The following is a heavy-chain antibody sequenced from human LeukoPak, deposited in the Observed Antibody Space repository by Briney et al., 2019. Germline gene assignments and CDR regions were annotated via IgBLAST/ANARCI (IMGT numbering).Heavy chain of an antibody. V-gene: IGHV3-48*03. CDR1: GFTFSSYE. Sequence: GGSLRLSCAASGFTFSSYEMNWVRQAPGKGLEWVSYISSSGSTIYYADSVKGRFTISRDNAKNSLYLQMNSLRAEDTAVYYCASIGPEGYCNSTSCYSVDYWGQGTLVTVSS. CDR2: ISSSGSTI. D-gene: IGHD2-2*02. CDR3: ASIGPEGYCNSTSCYSVDY. J-gene: IGHJ4*02.